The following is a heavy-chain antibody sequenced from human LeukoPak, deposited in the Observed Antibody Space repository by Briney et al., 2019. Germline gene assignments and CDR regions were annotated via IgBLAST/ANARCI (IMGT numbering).Heavy chain of an antibody. J-gene: IGHJ6*02. CDR1: GFTFSSYG. CDR2: IRYDGSK. CDR3: ARALVVGDYYYYGMDV. D-gene: IGHD1-26*01. V-gene: IGHV3-30*02. Sequence: PGGSLRLSCAASGFTFSSYGMHWVRQAPGKGLEWVAFIRYDGSKYYADSVKGRFTISRDNSKNTLYLQMNSLRAEDTAVYYCARALVVGDYYYYGMDVWGQGTTVTVSS.